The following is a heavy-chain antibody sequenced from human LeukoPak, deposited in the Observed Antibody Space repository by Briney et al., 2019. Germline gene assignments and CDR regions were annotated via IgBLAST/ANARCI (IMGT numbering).Heavy chain of an antibody. V-gene: IGHV3-21*01. CDR1: GFTFSSYG. CDR3: ARAVGYYGSVR. CDR2: ISSSSSYI. J-gene: IGHJ4*02. Sequence: GGSLRLSCAASGFTFSSYGMNWVRQAPGKGLEWVSSISSSSSYIYYADSVKGRFTISRDNAKNSLYLQMNSLRAEDTAVYYCARAVGYYGSVRWGQGTLVTVSS. D-gene: IGHD3-10*01.